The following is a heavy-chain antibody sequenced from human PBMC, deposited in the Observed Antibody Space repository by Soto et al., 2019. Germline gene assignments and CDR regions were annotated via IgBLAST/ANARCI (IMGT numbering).Heavy chain of an antibody. V-gene: IGHV3-66*01. D-gene: IGHD5-12*01. CDR1: GFTVSSNY. CDR2: IYSGGST. J-gene: IGHJ3*02. CDR3: ARFDSGYDPDGLMGAFDI. Sequence: EVQLVESGGGLVQPGGSLRLSCAASGFTVSSNYMSWVRQAPGKGLEWVSVIYSGGSTYYADSVKGRFTISRDNSKNTLYLQMNSLRAEDTAVYYCARFDSGYDPDGLMGAFDIWGQGTMVTVSS.